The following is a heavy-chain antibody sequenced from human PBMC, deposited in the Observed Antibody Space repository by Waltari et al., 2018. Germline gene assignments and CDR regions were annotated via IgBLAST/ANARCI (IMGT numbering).Heavy chain of an antibody. CDR2: MYYSGST. CDR1: GDSISSSSYY. Sequence: QLQLQESGPGLVKASETLSLTCTVSGDSISSSSYYWGWVRQPPGKGLEWIGNMYYSGSTDYNPCLKSRVTISGDTSKSQFSLKLSSVTAADTSMYYCVRHARTTSGGKHFDHWGQGMLVTVSP. CDR3: VRHARTTSGGKHFDH. V-gene: IGHV4-39*01. D-gene: IGHD2-15*01. J-gene: IGHJ4*02.